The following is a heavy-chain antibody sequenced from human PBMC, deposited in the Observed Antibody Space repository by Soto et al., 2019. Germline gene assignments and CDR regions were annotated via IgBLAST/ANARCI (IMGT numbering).Heavy chain of an antibody. CDR2: IFYSGST. J-gene: IGHJ5*02. CDR3: ARHGRGVTCKWFVP. Sequence: QTPGKGLEWIGSIFYSGSTYYNPSLKSRVTISVDTSKNQFSLTLTSVTAADTAVYYRARHGRGVTCKWFVPLRNRSLVTVTS. V-gene: IGHV4-39*01. D-gene: IGHD2-15*01.